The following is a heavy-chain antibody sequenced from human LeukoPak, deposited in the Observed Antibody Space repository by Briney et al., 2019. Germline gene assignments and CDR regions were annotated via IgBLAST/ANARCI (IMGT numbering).Heavy chain of an antibody. D-gene: IGHD1-26*01. V-gene: IGHV1-18*01. Sequence: ASVKVSCKASGYTFTSYGISWVRQAPGQGLEWMGWISAYNGNTNYAQKLQGRVTMTRNTSISTAYMELSSLRSEDTAVYYCAGLIVGATFDWFDPWGQGTLVTVSS. CDR1: GYTFTSYG. CDR3: AGLIVGATFDWFDP. CDR2: ISAYNGNT. J-gene: IGHJ5*02.